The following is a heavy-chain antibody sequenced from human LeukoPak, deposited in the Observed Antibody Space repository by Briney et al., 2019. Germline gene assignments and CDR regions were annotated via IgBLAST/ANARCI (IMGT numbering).Heavy chain of an antibody. V-gene: IGHV3-23*01. CDR1: GFTFSSYG. D-gene: IGHD2/OR15-2a*01. Sequence: GGSLRLSCAASGFTFSSYGMTWVRQAPGKGLEWVSAISGSGGNTYYADSVKGRFTISRDNSRNTLYLQMNSLRAEDTAVYYCARSGLSRFGFWGQGTLVTVSS. J-gene: IGHJ4*02. CDR2: ISGSGGNT. CDR3: ARSGLSRFGF.